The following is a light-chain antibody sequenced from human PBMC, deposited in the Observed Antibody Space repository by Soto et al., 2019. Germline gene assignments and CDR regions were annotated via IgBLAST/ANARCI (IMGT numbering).Light chain of an antibody. V-gene: IGLV2-14*01. CDR2: EVS. CDR3: ASHTSSSSYV. J-gene: IGLJ1*01. CDR1: NSDVGYYNY. Sequence: QSALTQPASVSGSPGQSITISCTGTNSDVGYYNYVSWYQQHPDKAPKLMVFEVSKRPSGVPDRFSGTKSGNTASLTISGLQAEDEADYYCASHTSSSSYVFGSGTKVTVL.